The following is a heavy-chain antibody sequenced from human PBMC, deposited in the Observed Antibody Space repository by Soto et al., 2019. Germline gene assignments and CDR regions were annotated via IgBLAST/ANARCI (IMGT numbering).Heavy chain of an antibody. CDR2: VSHDGSDK. V-gene: IGHV3-30*03. CDR3: ATEKQHLVHDY. D-gene: IGHD6-13*01. Sequence: QVQLVESGGGVVRPGRSLRLTCAASGFTFRNYGMHWVRQAPGKGLEWVAVVSHDGSDKYYADSMKGPFIISRDNFMNTLFLNMNSLQPEDTAVYYCATEKQHLVHDYWGQGTLVTVSS. CDR1: GFTFRNYG. J-gene: IGHJ4*02.